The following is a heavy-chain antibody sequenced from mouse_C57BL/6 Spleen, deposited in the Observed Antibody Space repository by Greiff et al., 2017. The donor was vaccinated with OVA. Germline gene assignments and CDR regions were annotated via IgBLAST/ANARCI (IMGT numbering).Heavy chain of an antibody. J-gene: IGHJ3*01. CDR1: GYTFTDYC. V-gene: IGHV1-26*01. D-gene: IGHD4-1*01. CDR3: ASENGDEAY. CDR2: INPSSGGT. Sequence: EVQLQQSGPELVKPGASVKMSCKASGYTFTDYCMTWVKQSPGQGLEWIGDINPSSGGTSYNQKFKGKATLTVDKSSSTAYMQLRSLTSDDSAVYDCASENGDEAYWGQGTLVTVSA.